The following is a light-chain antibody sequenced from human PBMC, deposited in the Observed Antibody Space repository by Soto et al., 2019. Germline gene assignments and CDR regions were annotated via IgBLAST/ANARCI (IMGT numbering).Light chain of an antibody. CDR3: QQYYASPFT. J-gene: IGKJ3*01. Sequence: DIVMTQFPGSLALSLGERAIINCKSSQSISYTSNNKTYLAWFQQRPSQPPKLTIYWASIRESGVPGRFSGSGSGTEFTLTISSLQAEDVALYYCQQYYASPFTFGPGTKVEI. CDR2: WAS. CDR1: QSISYTSNNKTY. V-gene: IGKV4-1*01.